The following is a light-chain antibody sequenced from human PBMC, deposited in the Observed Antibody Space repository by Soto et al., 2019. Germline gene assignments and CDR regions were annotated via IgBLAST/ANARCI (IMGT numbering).Light chain of an antibody. V-gene: IGLV2-23*02. CDR3: CSYATSSFV. CDR1: TSDVGGYNL. J-gene: IGLJ1*01. Sequence: QSVLTHPASVSGSPGQSITISCSGTTSDVGGYNLVSWYQQHPDKAPKLLIYEVSQRPSGVSSRFSGSKSGNTATLTISGVQPEDEADYFCCSYATSSFVFGTGTKVTVL. CDR2: EVS.